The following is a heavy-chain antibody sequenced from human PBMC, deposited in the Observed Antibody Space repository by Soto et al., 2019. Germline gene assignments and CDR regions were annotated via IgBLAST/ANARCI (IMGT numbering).Heavy chain of an antibody. Sequence: ASVKVSCKASGGTFSSYAISWVRQAPGQGLEWMGGIIPIFGTANYAQKFQGRVTITADESTSTAYMELSSLRSEDTAVYYCARGRITIFGVVTPYYYYGMDVWGQGTTVTVSS. V-gene: IGHV1-69*13. CDR2: IIPIFGTA. CDR1: GGTFSSYA. D-gene: IGHD3-3*01. CDR3: ARGRITIFGVVTPYYYYGMDV. J-gene: IGHJ6*02.